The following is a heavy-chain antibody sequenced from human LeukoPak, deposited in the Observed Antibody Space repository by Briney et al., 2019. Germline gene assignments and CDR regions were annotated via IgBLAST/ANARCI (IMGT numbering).Heavy chain of an antibody. Sequence: SGGSLRLSCAASGFTVSSNYMSWVRQAPGKGLEWVSVIYSGGTTYYADSVKGRFTISRDNSKNTLHLQMNSLRAEDTAVYYCARDQYSYAHAAHWGQGTLVADSS. CDR3: ARDQYSYAHAAH. V-gene: IGHV3-66*01. J-gene: IGHJ4*02. CDR1: GFTVSSNY. CDR2: IYSGGTT. D-gene: IGHD5-18*01.